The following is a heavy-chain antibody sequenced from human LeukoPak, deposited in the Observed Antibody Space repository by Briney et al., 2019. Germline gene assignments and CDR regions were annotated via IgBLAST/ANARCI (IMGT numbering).Heavy chain of an antibody. V-gene: IGHV3-53*01. J-gene: IGHJ4*02. Sequence: GGSLRLSCAASGFTVNRDYMSWVRQSPGKGLEWVSVVYTDGRTFYADSVKGRFTISRDDSKNTVFLQMNSLRAEDTAIYFCTRGSPTVSAGYNWGRGTVVTVSS. D-gene: IGHD1-1*01. CDR1: GFTVNRDY. CDR3: TRGSPTVSAGYN. CDR2: VYTDGRT.